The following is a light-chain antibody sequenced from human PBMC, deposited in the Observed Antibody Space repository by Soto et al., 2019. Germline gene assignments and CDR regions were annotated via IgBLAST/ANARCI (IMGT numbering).Light chain of an antibody. V-gene: IGKV3-15*01. Sequence: EVVMTQSPATLSVSPGERATLSCRASQSVSRNLAWYQQKPGQAPRLLMFSASTRATGIPARFSGSVSGTEFTLTISSLQSEDFAVYYCQQYNNWPRTFGPGTKGEI. CDR3: QQYNNWPRT. CDR2: SAS. J-gene: IGKJ1*01. CDR1: QSVSRN.